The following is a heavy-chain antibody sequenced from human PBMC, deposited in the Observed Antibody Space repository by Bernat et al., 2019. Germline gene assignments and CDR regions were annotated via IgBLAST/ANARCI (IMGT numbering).Heavy chain of an antibody. Sequence: QVQLVESGGGLVKPGGSLRLSCAASGFTFSDYYMSWIRQAPGKGLEWVSYISSSSSYTNYADSVKGRFTISRDNAKNSLYLQMNSLRAKDTAVYYCARKGPAGLFDYWGQGTLVTVSS. CDR1: GFTFSDYY. V-gene: IGHV3-11*06. J-gene: IGHJ4*02. CDR3: ARKGPAGLFDY. CDR2: ISSSSSYT. D-gene: IGHD2-2*01.